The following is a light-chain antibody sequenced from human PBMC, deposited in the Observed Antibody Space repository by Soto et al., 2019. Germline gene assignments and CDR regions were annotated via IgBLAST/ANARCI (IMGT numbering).Light chain of an antibody. CDR2: DSS. J-gene: IGKJ3*01. Sequence: DIQMTQSPSSLSASVGDRVTITCQASQDITNHLNWYQQKPGKAPKLLIYDSSDLETGVPSRFSGSGSGTYFTSTISSLQPEDIATYYCQKYDGVPQFGPGTRVDIK. CDR1: QDITNH. CDR3: QKYDGVPQ. V-gene: IGKV1-33*01.